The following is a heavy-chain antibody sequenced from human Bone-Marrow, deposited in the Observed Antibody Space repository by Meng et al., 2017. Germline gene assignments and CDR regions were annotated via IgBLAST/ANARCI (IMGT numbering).Heavy chain of an antibody. D-gene: IGHD3-22*01. V-gene: IGHV1-46*01. CDR3: ARGDGVFYYDSSGYYSKSPRHAFDI. CDR2: INPSGGST. CDR1: GYTFTSYY. J-gene: IGHJ3*02. Sequence: ASVKVSCKASGYTFTSYYMHWVRQAPGQGLEWMGIINPSGGSTSYAQKFQGRVTMTRDTSTSTVYMELSSLRSEDTAVYYCARGDGVFYYDSSGYYSKSPRHAFDIWGQATMVTVSS.